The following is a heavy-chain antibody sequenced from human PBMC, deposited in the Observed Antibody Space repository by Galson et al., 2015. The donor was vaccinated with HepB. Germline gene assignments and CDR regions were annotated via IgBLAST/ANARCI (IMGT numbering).Heavy chain of an antibody. V-gene: IGHV3-30*04. CDR2: ISYDGSNK. Sequence: SLRLSCAASGFTFSSYAMHWVRQAPGKGLEWVAVISYDGSNKYYADSVKGRFTISRDNSKNTLYLQMNSLRAEDTAVYYCARDLISDYGDYIFADYWGQGTLVTVSS. J-gene: IGHJ4*02. CDR3: ARDLISDYGDYIFADY. D-gene: IGHD4-17*01. CDR1: GFTFSSYA.